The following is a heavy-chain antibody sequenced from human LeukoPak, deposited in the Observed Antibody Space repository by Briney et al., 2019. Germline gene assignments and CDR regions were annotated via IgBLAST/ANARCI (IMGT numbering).Heavy chain of an antibody. Sequence: PGGSLRLSCAASGFTFSSYSMNWVRQPPGKGLEWIGEINHSGSTNYNPSLKSRVTISVDTSKNQFSLKLSSVTAADTAVYYCARASVAGTRGYFDYWGQGTLVTVSS. V-gene: IGHV4-34*01. CDR3: ARASVAGTRGYFDY. D-gene: IGHD6-19*01. CDR1: GFTFSSYS. J-gene: IGHJ4*02. CDR2: INHSGST.